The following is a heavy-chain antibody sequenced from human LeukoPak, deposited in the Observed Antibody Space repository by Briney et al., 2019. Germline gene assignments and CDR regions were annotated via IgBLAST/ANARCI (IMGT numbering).Heavy chain of an antibody. CDR2: ISGSGGST. D-gene: IGHD1-26*01. V-gene: IGHV3-23*01. J-gene: IGHJ4*02. Sequence: GGSLRLSCAASGFTFSSYAMSWVRQAPGKGLEWVSAISGSGGSTYYADSVKGRFTISRDNSKNTLYLQMNSLRAEDTAVYYCARGGGSYYYFDYWGPGTLVTVSS. CDR3: ARGGGSYYYFDY. CDR1: GFTFSSYA.